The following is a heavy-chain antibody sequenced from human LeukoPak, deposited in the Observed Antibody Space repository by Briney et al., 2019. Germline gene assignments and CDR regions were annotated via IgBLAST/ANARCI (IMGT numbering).Heavy chain of an antibody. Sequence: SGPTLVKPTQTLTLTCTFSGFSLNTTGVGVGWIRQPPGKALEWLALIFWNDDKRYSPSLKSRLTITKGTSKSQVVLTMTNMDPVDTATYFCAHRRNYDILTGSFDYWGQGTLVTVSS. D-gene: IGHD3-9*01. CDR1: GFSLNTTGVG. CDR3: AHRRNYDILTGSFDY. CDR2: IFWNDDK. V-gene: IGHV2-5*01. J-gene: IGHJ4*02.